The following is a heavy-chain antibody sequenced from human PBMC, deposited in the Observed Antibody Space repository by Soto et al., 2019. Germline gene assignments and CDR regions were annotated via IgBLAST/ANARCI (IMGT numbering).Heavy chain of an antibody. CDR3: AKLPLYYDSSGFDY. CDR1: GFTFSSYG. D-gene: IGHD3-22*01. Sequence: GSLRLSCAASGFTFSSYGMHWVRQAPGKGLEWVAVISYDGSNKYYADSVKGRFTISRDNSKNTLYLQMNSLRAEDTAVYYCAKLPLYYDSSGFDYWGQGTLVTVSS. CDR2: ISYDGSNK. J-gene: IGHJ4*02. V-gene: IGHV3-30*18.